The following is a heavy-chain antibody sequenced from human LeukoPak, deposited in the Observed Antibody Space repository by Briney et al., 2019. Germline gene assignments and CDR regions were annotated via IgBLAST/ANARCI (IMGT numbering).Heavy chain of an antibody. V-gene: IGHV3-48*03. J-gene: IGHJ4*02. CDR3: ARALTMIRGVILGY. CDR1: GFTFSSYE. CDR2: ISSGGDTI. D-gene: IGHD3-10*01. Sequence: GGSLRLSCAASGFTFSSYEMNWVRQAPGKGLEWLSYISSGGDTIYYAASVKGRFTISRDNAKNSLYLQMNSLRDEGTAVYYCARALTMIRGVILGYWGQGTLVTVSS.